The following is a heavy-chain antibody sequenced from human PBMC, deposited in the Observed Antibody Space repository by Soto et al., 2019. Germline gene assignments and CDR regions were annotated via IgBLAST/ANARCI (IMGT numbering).Heavy chain of an antibody. J-gene: IGHJ4*02. D-gene: IGHD4-17*01. V-gene: IGHV3-64D*06. CDR2: ISSNGGST. CDR3: VKDGPRTTVTTRFSGSWDY. Sequence: GGSLRLSCSASGFTFSSYAMHWVRQAPGKGLEYVSAISSNGGSTYYADSVKGRFTISRDNSKNTLYLQMSSLRAEDTAVYYCVKDGPRTTVTTRFSGSWDYWGQGTLVTVSS. CDR1: GFTFSSYA.